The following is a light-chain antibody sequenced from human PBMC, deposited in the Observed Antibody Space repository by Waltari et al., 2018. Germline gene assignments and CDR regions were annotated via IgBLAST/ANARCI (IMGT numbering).Light chain of an antibody. CDR1: QSISNY. Sequence: DIQMTQSPSSLSASVGDRITITCRASQSISNYLNWYQQRPGKAPKLLIYASCSLQSGVPSRFSGSGSGTDFTLTISSLQPEDFATYYCQQSYNFPRTFGQGTKVEIK. CDR2: ASC. V-gene: IGKV1-39*01. J-gene: IGKJ1*01. CDR3: QQSYNFPRT.